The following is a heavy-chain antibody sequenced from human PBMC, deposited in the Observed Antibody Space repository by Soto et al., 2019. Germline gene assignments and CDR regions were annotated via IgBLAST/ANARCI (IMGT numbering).Heavy chain of an antibody. D-gene: IGHD3-22*01. CDR2: ISSSSSYI. CDR1: GFTFSSYS. V-gene: IGHV3-21*01. CDR3: ARAPNYYNRRGYWAY. Sequence: EVQLVESGGGLVKPGGSLRLSCAASGFTFSSYSMNWVRQAPGKGLEWVSSISSSSSYIYYADSVKGRFTITRDNAKNSLYLLMNSLRAEDTAVYYCARAPNYYNRRGYWAYWGPGTLVTVSS. J-gene: IGHJ4*02.